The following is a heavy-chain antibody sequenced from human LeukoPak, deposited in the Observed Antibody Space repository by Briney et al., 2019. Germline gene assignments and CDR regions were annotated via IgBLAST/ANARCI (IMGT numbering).Heavy chain of an antibody. CDR3: ARHRTTSPLSTSPFDY. CDR1: GFIVSTNY. J-gene: IGHJ4*02. V-gene: IGHV3-53*01. CDR2: IYSGGTT. D-gene: IGHD2-2*01. Sequence: GGSLRLSCAASGFIVSTNYMSWVRQAPGKGLEWVSVIYSGGTTYYADSVKGRFTISRDNSKNTLYLQMNNLRAEDTAVYFCARHRTTSPLSTSPFDYWGQGTLVTVSS.